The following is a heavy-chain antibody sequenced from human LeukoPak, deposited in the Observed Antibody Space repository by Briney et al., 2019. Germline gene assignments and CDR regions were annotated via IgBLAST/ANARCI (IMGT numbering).Heavy chain of an antibody. J-gene: IGHJ5*02. Sequence: GGSLRLSCAASGFTFSSYAMHWVRQAPGKGLEWVAVISYDGSNKYYADSVKGRFTISRDNSKNTLYLQMNSLRAEDTAVYYCAKVRGSYYKGSWFDPWGQGTLVTVSS. CDR3: AKVRGSYYKGSWFDP. D-gene: IGHD3-10*01. CDR2: ISYDGSNK. CDR1: GFTFSSYA. V-gene: IGHV3-30*04.